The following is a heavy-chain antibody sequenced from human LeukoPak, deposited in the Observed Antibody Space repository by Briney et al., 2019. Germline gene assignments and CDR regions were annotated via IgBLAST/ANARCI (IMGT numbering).Heavy chain of an antibody. D-gene: IGHD2-21*02. V-gene: IGHV1-69*04. Sequence: SVEVSCKASGGTFSSYATSWVRQAPGQGLEWMGRIIPILGIANYAQKFQGRVTITADKSTSTAYMELSSLRSEDTAVYYCASDHIVVVTAINYYYYYGMDVWGQGTTVTVSS. J-gene: IGHJ6*02. CDR2: IIPILGIA. CDR3: ASDHIVVVTAINYYYYYGMDV. CDR1: GGTFSSYA.